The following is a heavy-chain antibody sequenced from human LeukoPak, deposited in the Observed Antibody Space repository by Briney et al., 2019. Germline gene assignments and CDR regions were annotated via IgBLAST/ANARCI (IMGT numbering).Heavy chain of an antibody. J-gene: IGHJ4*02. CDR3: ASGAWATRLNS. Sequence: PSETLSLTCAVYGESLNYYYWSWIRQSPGKGLEWIGDIFDGKTINYNPSLKSRVPISAATSSQQFSLNLKSVTAADTAVYFCASGAWATRLNSWAQGALVIVSS. CDR1: GESLNYYY. D-gene: IGHD5-24*01. CDR2: IFDGKTI. V-gene: IGHV4-34*12.